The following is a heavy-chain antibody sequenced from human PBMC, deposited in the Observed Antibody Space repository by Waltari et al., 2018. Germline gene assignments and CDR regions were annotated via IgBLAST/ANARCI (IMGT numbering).Heavy chain of an antibody. CDR2: FDPEDGET. Sequence: QVQLVQSGAEVKKPGASVKVSCKVSGYTLTELSMHWVRQAPGKGLEWMGGFDPEDGETIDAQKFQGRVTIAEDTSTDTAYMELSSLRSDDTAVYSCATVKSNYDILGWFDPWGQGTLVTVSS. CDR1: GYTLTELS. CDR3: ATVKSNYDILGWFDP. J-gene: IGHJ5*02. V-gene: IGHV1-24*01. D-gene: IGHD3-9*01.